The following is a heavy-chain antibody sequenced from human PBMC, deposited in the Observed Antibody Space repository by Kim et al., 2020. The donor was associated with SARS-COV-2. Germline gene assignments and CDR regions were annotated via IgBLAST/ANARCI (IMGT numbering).Heavy chain of an antibody. V-gene: IGHV3-30*02. D-gene: IGHD6-19*01. CDR3: AKPIRGSSGWYAYFDY. J-gene: IGHJ4*02. Sequence: SVKGRFTISRDNSKNTLYLQMNSLRAEDTAVYYCAKPIRGSSGWYAYFDYWGQGTLVTVSS.